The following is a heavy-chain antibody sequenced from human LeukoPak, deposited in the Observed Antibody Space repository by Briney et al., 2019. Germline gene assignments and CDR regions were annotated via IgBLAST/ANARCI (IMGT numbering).Heavy chain of an antibody. D-gene: IGHD5-18*01. J-gene: IGHJ6*03. Sequence: PSETLSFTCAVYGGSFSDSYWSWIRQPPGKGLEWIGEINHSGSTNYNPSLKSRVTISVDTSKNQFSLKLSSVTAADTAVYYCARRGGRSGYSYGYPHYYYMDVWGKGTTVTVSS. CDR2: INHSGST. V-gene: IGHV4-34*01. CDR1: GGSFSDSY. CDR3: ARRGGRSGYSYGYPHYYYMDV.